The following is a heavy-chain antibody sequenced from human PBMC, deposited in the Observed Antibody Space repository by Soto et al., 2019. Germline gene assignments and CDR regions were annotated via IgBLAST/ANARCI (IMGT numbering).Heavy chain of an antibody. CDR1: GFTFSSYS. CDR2: ISGSGGST. V-gene: IGHV3-23*01. CDR3: AKDLNSASSYYFDY. D-gene: IGHD5-18*01. J-gene: IGHJ4*02. Sequence: HPGGSLRLSCAASGFTFSSYSMSWVRQAPGKGLEWVSAISGSGGSTYYADSVKGRFTISRDNSKNTLYLQMNSLRAEDTAVYYCAKDLNSASSYYFDYWGQGTLVTVSS.